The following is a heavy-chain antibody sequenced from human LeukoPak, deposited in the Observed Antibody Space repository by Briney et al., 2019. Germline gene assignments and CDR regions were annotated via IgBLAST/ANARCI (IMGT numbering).Heavy chain of an antibody. D-gene: IGHD2-21*02. J-gene: IGHJ5*02. CDR1: GASIRGSGWH. CDR2: IYHRGGT. Sequence: PSETLSLTCTVSGASIRGSGWHWSWLRKPPGKGLEWIGYIYHRGGTYSSPPLRSRVSISVDRYKNQFFLNLWSATDADTAVYYCASGPIGGVVLGTALGYFDPWGQGTLVTVSS. V-gene: IGHV4-30-2*01. CDR3: ASGPIGGVVLGTALGYFDP.